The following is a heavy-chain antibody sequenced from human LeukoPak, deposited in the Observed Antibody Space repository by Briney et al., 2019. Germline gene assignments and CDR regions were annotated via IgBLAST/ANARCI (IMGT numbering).Heavy chain of an antibody. Sequence: GGSLRLTCAASGFTFSSYWMSWVSQAPGKGLEWVANIKQDGSEKYYVDSVKGRFTISRDNAKKSLYLKMNSLRAEDTAVYYCARDRPTYYYDSSGPDAFDIWGQGTMVTVSS. CDR3: ARDRPTYYYDSSGPDAFDI. CDR2: IKQDGSEK. V-gene: IGHV3-7*01. CDR1: GFTFSSYW. D-gene: IGHD3-22*01. J-gene: IGHJ3*02.